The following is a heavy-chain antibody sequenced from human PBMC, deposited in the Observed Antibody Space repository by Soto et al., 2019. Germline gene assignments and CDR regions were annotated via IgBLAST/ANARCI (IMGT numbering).Heavy chain of an antibody. CDR2: IYYSGTT. V-gene: IGHV4-31*03. CDR3: ARGRGYSYGPYYFDY. Sequence: PSETLSLTCTVSGGSISSEGYYWSWFRQLPGKGLEWIGDIYYSGTTYHNPSLRSRLTISGDASKNQFSLKLSSVTAADTALYYCARGRGYSYGPYYFDYWVQGTLVTVSS. D-gene: IGHD5-18*01. J-gene: IGHJ4*02. CDR1: GGSISSEGYY.